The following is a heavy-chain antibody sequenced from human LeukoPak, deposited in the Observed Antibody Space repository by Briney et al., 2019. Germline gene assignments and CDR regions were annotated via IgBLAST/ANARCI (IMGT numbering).Heavy chain of an antibody. V-gene: IGHV3-9*01. D-gene: IGHD3-3*01. CDR1: GFTFDDYA. Sequence: GGSLRLSCAASGFTFDDYAMHWVRQAPGKGLEWVSGISWNSGSIGYADSVKGRFTISRDNAKNSLYLQMNSLRAEDTALYYCAKDVNYDFCSGYYLDYWGQGTLVTVSS. CDR2: ISWNSGSI. J-gene: IGHJ4*02. CDR3: AKDVNYDFCSGYYLDY.